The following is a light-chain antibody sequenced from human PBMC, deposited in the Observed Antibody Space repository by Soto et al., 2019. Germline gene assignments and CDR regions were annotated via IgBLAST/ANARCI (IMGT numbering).Light chain of an antibody. CDR1: QTIGDS. Sequence: EIGMTQSPATLSASKGERVTLTCRASQTIGDSLAWYQQRPGQAPSLLIFDASTWATGVPARFSGSRSGTTFTLTISSLQSDDFATYYCQQYNGCLRTFGGGANVDIK. CDR3: QQYNGCLRT. J-gene: IGKJ4*02. V-gene: IGKV1-5*01. CDR2: DAS.